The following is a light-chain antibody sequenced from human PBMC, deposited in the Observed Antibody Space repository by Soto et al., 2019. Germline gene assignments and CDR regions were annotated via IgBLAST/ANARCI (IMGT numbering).Light chain of an antibody. J-gene: IGLJ3*02. CDR3: SSFTTITTLEV. Sequence: QSALTQPASVSGSPGQSITISCTGTSSDVGGYNYVSWYQQHPGKAPKLIIYEVSDRPSGVSDRFSGSKSGNTASLTISGVQAEDEADYYCSSFTTITTLEVFGGGTKLTVL. CDR2: EVS. CDR1: SSDVGGYNY. V-gene: IGLV2-14*01.